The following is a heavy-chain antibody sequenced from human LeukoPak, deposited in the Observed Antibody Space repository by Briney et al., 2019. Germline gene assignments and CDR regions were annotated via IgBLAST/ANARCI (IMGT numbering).Heavy chain of an antibody. Sequence: GGSLGLSCAASGFTFSSYSMNWVRQAPGKGLEWVSYISSSSSTIYYADSVKGRFTISRDNAKNSLYLQMNSLRAEDTAVYYCARDTYYYDSSGSTLGYWGQGTLVTVSS. CDR2: ISSSSSTI. D-gene: IGHD3-22*01. CDR3: ARDTYYYDSSGSTLGY. CDR1: GFTFSSYS. J-gene: IGHJ4*02. V-gene: IGHV3-48*04.